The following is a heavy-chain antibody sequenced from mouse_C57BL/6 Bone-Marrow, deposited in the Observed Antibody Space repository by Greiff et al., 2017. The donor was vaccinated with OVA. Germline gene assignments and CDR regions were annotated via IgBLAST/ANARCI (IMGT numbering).Heavy chain of an antibody. J-gene: IGHJ1*03. CDR1: GYTFTSYG. Sequence: VQLQQSGAELARPGASVKLSCKASGYTFTSYGISWVKQSTGQGLEWIGEIYPRSGNTYYNEKFKGKATLTAYKSSSTAYLELRSLTSEDSAVYFCARWGHWCFDFWGTGTTVTVSS. V-gene: IGHV1-81*01. CDR3: ARWGHWCFDF. CDR2: IYPRSGNT.